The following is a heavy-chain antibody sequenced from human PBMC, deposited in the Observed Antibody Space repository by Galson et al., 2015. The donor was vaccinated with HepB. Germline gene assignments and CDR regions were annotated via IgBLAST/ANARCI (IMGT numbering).Heavy chain of an antibody. CDR3: ARGPSEDYYDSSGYYYYFDY. CDR2: IYSGGST. J-gene: IGHJ4*02. CDR1: GFTVSSNY. D-gene: IGHD3-22*01. V-gene: IGHV3-66*02. Sequence: SLRLSCAASGFTVSSNYMSWVRQAPGKGLEWVSVIYSGGSTYYADSVKGRFTISRDNSKNTLYLQMNSLRAEDTAVYYCARGPSEDYYDSSGYYYYFDYWGQGTLVTVSS.